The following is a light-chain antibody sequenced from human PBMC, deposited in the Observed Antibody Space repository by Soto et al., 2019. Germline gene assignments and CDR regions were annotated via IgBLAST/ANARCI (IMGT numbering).Light chain of an antibody. Sequence: QSVLTQPASVSGSPGQSITISCTGTSSDVGGYNYVSWYQHHPGKAPKLMIFDVSNRPSGVSNRCSGSKSGNTASLTSSGLQPEDEADYYCSSYTTSNTRQIVFGTGTKLTVL. V-gene: IGLV2-14*03. CDR3: SSYTTSNTRQIV. CDR2: DVS. J-gene: IGLJ1*01. CDR1: SSDVGGYNY.